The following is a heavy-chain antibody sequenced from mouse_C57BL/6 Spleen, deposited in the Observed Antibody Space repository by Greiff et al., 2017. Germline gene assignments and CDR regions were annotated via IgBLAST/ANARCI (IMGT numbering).Heavy chain of an antibody. CDR2: INPNNGGT. Sequence: VQLKQSGPELVKPGASVKISCKASGYTFTDYYMNWVKQSHGKSLEWIGDINPNNGGTSYNQKFKGKATLTVDKSSSTAYMELRSLTSEDSAVYYCARGYYGSSYDWYFDVWGTGTTVTVSS. CDR1: GYTFTDYY. CDR3: ARGYYGSSYDWYFDV. J-gene: IGHJ1*03. V-gene: IGHV1-26*01. D-gene: IGHD1-1*01.